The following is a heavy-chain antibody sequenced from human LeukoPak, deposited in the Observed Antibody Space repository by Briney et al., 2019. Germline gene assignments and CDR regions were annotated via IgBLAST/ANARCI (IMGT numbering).Heavy chain of an antibody. J-gene: IGHJ5*02. CDR3: ARHRVEYGSGSYYVWFDH. CDR1: GGSISSSSYY. D-gene: IGHD3-10*01. Sequence: SETLSLTCTVSGGSISSSSYYWGWIRQPPGKGLEWIGSIYYSGSTYYNPSLKSRVTISVDTSKNQFSLKLSSVTAADTAVYYCARHRVEYGSGSYYVWFDHWGQGTLVTVSS. CDR2: IYYSGST. V-gene: IGHV4-39*01.